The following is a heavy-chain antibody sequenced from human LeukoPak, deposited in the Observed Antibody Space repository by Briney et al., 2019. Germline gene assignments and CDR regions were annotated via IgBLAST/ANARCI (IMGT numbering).Heavy chain of an antibody. Sequence: PGGSLRLSCAASGFTVSSNYMSWVRQAPGKGLEWVSGISWNSGSIGYADSVKGRFTISRDNAKNSLYLQMNSLRAEDTALYYCAKDMVAAAGSDAFDIWGQGTMVTVSS. J-gene: IGHJ3*02. V-gene: IGHV3-9*01. CDR3: AKDMVAAAGSDAFDI. D-gene: IGHD6-13*01. CDR2: ISWNSGSI. CDR1: GFTVSSNY.